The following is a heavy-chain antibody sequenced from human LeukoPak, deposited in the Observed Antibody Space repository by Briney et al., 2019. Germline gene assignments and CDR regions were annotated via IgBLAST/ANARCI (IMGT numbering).Heavy chain of an antibody. Sequence: ASVKVSCKASGYTFIGYYMHWVRQAPGQRLEWMGWIKPNSGGTNYAQKFQGRVTMTRDTSISTAYMELRRLRADDTGVCYCARDLANYYGAGSYSLREYYYYGMDVWGQGTTVTVSS. J-gene: IGHJ6*02. V-gene: IGHV1-2*02. CDR2: IKPNSGGT. CDR1: GYTFIGYY. D-gene: IGHD3-10*01. CDR3: ARDLANYYGAGSYSLREYYYYGMDV.